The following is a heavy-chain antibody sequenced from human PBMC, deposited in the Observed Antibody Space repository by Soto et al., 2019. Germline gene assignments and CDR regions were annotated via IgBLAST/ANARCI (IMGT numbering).Heavy chain of an antibody. CDR3: AREYYDFWSGPHWFDP. Sequence: EASVKVSCKASGGTFSSYAISWVRQAPGQGLEWMGGIIPIFGTANYAQKFQGRVTITADKSTSTAYMELSSLRSEDTAVYYCAREYYDFWSGPHWFDPWGQGTLVTVSS. V-gene: IGHV1-69*06. J-gene: IGHJ5*02. CDR2: IIPIFGTA. D-gene: IGHD3-3*01. CDR1: GGTFSSYA.